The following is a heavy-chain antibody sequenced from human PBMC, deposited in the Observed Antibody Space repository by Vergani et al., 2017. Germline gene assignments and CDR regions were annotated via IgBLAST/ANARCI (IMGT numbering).Heavy chain of an antibody. D-gene: IGHD3-10*01. Sequence: QVQLVQSGSELKKPGASVKVSCKASGYTFTSYAMNWVRQAPGQGLEWMGWINTNTGNPTYAQGFTGRFVFSFDTSVSTAYLQISSLKAEDTAVYYCARDPPNYGSGSPKGGHYWGQGTLVTVSS. V-gene: IGHV7-4-1*02. J-gene: IGHJ4*02. CDR1: GYTFTSYA. CDR3: ARDPPNYGSGSPKGGHY. CDR2: INTNTGNP.